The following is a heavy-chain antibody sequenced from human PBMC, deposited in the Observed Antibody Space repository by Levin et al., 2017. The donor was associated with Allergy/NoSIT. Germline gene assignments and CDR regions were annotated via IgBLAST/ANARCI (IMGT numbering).Heavy chain of an antibody. CDR2: ISYDGSNK. V-gene: IGHV3-30-3*01. Sequence: GGSLRLSCAASGFTFSSYAMHWVRQAPGKGLEWVAVISYDGSNKYYADSVKGRFTISRDNSKNTLYLQMNSLRAEDTAVYYCASEGYCGGDCDSIFDYWGQGTLVTVSS. CDR1: GFTFSSYA. D-gene: IGHD2-21*02. J-gene: IGHJ4*02. CDR3: ASEGYCGGDCDSIFDY.